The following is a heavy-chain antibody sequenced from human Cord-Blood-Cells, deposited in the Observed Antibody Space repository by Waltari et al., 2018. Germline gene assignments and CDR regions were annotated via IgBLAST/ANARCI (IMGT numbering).Heavy chain of an antibody. V-gene: IGHV4-34*01. CDR1: GGSFSGYY. CDR2: INHSGST. D-gene: IGHD4-17*01. J-gene: IGHJ4*02. CDR3: ARLGVLMTTVTPDFDY. Sequence: QVQLQQWGAGLLKPSETLSLTCAVYGGSFSGYYWSWTRQPPGKGLEWIGAINHSGSTNYNPSLKSRVTISVDTSKNQFSLKLSSVTAADTAVYYCARLGVLMTTVTPDFDYWGQGTLVTVSS.